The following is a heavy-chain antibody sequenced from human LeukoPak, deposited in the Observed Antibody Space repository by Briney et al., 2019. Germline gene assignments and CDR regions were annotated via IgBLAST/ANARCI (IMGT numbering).Heavy chain of an antibody. D-gene: IGHD3-10*01. CDR3: ARDPYFGELSPYLYYYYMDV. J-gene: IGHJ6*03. V-gene: IGHV3-7*01. CDR2: IKQDGNEK. Sequence: PGGSLRLSCAASGFTFTTYWMSWVRQAPGKGLEWVANIKQDGNEKYYVDSVKGRFTISRDNAKNSLYLQMNSLRAEDTAVYYCARDPYFGELSPYLYYYYMDVWGKGTTVTISS. CDR1: GFTFTTYW.